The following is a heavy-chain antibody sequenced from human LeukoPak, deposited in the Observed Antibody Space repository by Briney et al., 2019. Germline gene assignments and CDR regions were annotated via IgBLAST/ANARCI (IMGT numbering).Heavy chain of an antibody. J-gene: IGHJ6*02. CDR2: INPNSGGT. CDR1: GYTFTGYY. Sequence: ASVKVSCKASGYTFTGYYAHWVRQAPGQGLEWMGWINPNSGGTNYAQKFQGRVTMTRDTSISTAYMELSRLRSDDTAVYYCAREEWLVEFDYYGMDVWGQGTTVTVSS. V-gene: IGHV1-2*02. CDR3: AREEWLVEFDYYGMDV. D-gene: IGHD6-19*01.